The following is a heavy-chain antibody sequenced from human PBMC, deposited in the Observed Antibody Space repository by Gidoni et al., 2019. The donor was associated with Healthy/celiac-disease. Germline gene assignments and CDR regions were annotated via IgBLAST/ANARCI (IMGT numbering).Heavy chain of an antibody. CDR3: TRDIEGRQLWLLAFDI. CDR2: IRSKAYGGTT. J-gene: IGHJ3*02. V-gene: IGHV3-49*05. D-gene: IGHD5-18*01. Sequence: EVQLLESGGCLVNPGRSLRLSCTASGFTFGDYAMSWFRQAPGKGLDWGGVIRSKAYGGTTEDAATVKGRFTIARDDSKRIAYLQMNSLKTEDTAVYYCTRDIEGRQLWLLAFDIWGQGTMVTVSS. CDR1: GFTFGDYA.